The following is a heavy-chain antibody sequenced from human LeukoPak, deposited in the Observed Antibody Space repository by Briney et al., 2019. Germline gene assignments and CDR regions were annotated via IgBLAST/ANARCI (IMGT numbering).Heavy chain of an antibody. J-gene: IGHJ4*02. CDR3: ARVGDYENSGSQPFDY. V-gene: IGHV3-33*01. Sequence: GGSLRLSCAAAGFIFSSFGMHWVRQAPGKGLEWVAVMWHDGSYKYYVDSVKGRFTISRDNAKNTLYLQMNNLRVEDTAVYYCARVGDYENSGSQPFDYWGQGTLVTVSS. CDR2: MWHDGSYK. D-gene: IGHD3-22*01. CDR1: GFIFSSFG.